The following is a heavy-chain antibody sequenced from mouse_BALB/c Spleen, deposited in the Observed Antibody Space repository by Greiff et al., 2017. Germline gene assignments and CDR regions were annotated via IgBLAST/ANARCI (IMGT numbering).Heavy chain of an antibody. CDR3: ASDYYGSKAWFAY. CDR2: INPSNGRT. CDR1: GYTFTSYW. V-gene: IGHV1S81*02. Sequence: VQLQQPGAELVKPGASVKLSCKASGYTFTSYWMPWVKQRPGQGLEWIGEINPSNGRTNYNEKFKSKATLTVDKSSSTAYMQLSSLTSEDSAVYYCASDYYGSKAWFAYWGQGTLVTGAA. D-gene: IGHD1-1*01. J-gene: IGHJ3*01.